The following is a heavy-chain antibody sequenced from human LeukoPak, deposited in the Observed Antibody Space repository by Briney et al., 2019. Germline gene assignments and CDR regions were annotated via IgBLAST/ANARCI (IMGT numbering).Heavy chain of an antibody. D-gene: IGHD5-12*01. J-gene: IGHJ4*02. V-gene: IGHV3-23*01. Sequence: GGSLRLSCAASGFTFSSYAMSWVRQAPGKWLEWVSAISGSGGSTYYADSVKGRFTISRDNSKNTLYLQMNSLRAEDTAVYYCAKGLRNGYDFDYWGQGTLVTVSS. CDR1: GFTFSSYA. CDR2: ISGSGGST. CDR3: AKGLRNGYDFDY.